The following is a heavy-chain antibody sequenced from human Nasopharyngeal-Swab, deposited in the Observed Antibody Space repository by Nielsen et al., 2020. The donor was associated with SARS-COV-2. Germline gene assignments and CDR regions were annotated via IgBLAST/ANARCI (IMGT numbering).Heavy chain of an antibody. Sequence: ETLSLTCAASGFTFDDYTMHWVRQAPGKGLEWVSLISWDGGSTYYADSVKGRFTISRNNSKNSLYLQMNSLRTEDTALYYCAKDSNYGGNFDYWGQGTLVTVSS. J-gene: IGHJ4*02. D-gene: IGHD4-23*01. V-gene: IGHV3-43*01. CDR3: AKDSNYGGNFDY. CDR1: GFTFDDYT. CDR2: ISWDGGST.